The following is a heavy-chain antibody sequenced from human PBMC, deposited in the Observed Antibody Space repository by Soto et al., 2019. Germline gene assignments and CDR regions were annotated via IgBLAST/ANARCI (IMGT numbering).Heavy chain of an antibody. J-gene: IGHJ5*02. V-gene: IGHV4-34*01. CDR2: INHSGST. CDR1: GGSFSGYY. D-gene: IGHD3-10*01. CDR3: ARVAYYGSGSRPNWFDP. Sequence: LSLTCAVYGGSFSGYYWSWIRQPPGKGLEWIGEINHSGSTNYNPSLKSRVTISVDTSKNQFPLKLSSVTAADTAVYYCARVAYYGSGSRPNWFDPWGQGTLVTVSS.